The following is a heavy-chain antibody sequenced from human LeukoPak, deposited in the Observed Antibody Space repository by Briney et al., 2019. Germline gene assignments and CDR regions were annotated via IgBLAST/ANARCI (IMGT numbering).Heavy chain of an antibody. CDR1: GGSFSGYY. V-gene: IGHV4-34*01. J-gene: IGHJ4*02. CDR2: INHSGST. CDR3: ARAGNYYDSSGYYYALFDY. D-gene: IGHD3-22*01. Sequence: KPSETLSLTCAVYGGSFSGYYWSWIRQPPGKGLEWIGEINHSGSTNYNPSLKSRVTISVDTSKNQFSLKLSSVTAADTAVYYCARAGNYYDSSGYYYALFDYWGQGTLVTVSS.